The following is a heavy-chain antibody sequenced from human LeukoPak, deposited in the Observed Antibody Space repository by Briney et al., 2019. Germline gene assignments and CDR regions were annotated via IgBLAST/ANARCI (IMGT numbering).Heavy chain of an antibody. CDR3: TREERGYIPAF. Sequence: AGGSLRLSCAASGFTFTNYAMHWVRQTPGKGLEWVAFVSYDGSWDSYSDSVKGRFTISRDASKNTLNLQMNSLRAEDTAVYYCTREERGYIPAFWGQGTLVTVSS. CDR2: VSYDGSWD. D-gene: IGHD3-16*02. V-gene: IGHV3-30*01. J-gene: IGHJ4*02. CDR1: GFTFTNYA.